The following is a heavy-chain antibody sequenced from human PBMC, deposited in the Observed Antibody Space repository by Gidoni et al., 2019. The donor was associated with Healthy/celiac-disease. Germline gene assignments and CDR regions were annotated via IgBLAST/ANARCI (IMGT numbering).Heavy chain of an antibody. CDR2: IKSDGAIT. Sequence: EVQLVESGGGLVQPGGSLRRSCAASGFTFSGHWMHWVRQAPGKGLVWVSRIKSDGAITTYAASVRGRFTISRDNAKSTLFLQMDSLRVEDTGVYYCGRRSSSSSGAWYFDLWGRGTLVTVSS. CDR3: GRRSSSSSGAWYFDL. CDR1: GFTFSGHW. V-gene: IGHV3-74*03. D-gene: IGHD6-6*01. J-gene: IGHJ2*01.